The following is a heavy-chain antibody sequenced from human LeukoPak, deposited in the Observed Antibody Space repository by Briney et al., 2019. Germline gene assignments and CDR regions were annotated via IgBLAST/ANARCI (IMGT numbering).Heavy chain of an antibody. V-gene: IGHV4-61*01. CDR1: GGSVSGGSYY. D-gene: IGHD2-21*02. J-gene: IGHJ4*02. CDR3: ARYKTGTAVDY. Sequence: SETLSPTCTVSGGSVSGGSYYWSWIRQPPGKGLEWIGYIYYSGSTNYNPSLKSRVTISVDTSKNQFSLKLSSVTAADTAVYYCARYKTGTAVDYWGQGTLVTVSS. CDR2: IYYSGST.